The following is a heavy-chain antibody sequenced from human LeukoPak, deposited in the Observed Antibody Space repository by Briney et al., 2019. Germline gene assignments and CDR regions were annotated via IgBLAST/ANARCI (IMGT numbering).Heavy chain of an antibody. J-gene: IGHJ4*02. V-gene: IGHV4-59*01. Sequence: PSETLSLTCTVSGGSISSYYWSWIRQAPGKGLEWIGYIHHSGSANYNPSLKSRVTISVDTSENQFSLKLSSVIAADTAVYYCASMYYYDSSATDYWGQGTLVTVSS. CDR1: GGSISSYY. CDR3: ASMYYYDSSATDY. D-gene: IGHD3-22*01. CDR2: IHHSGSA.